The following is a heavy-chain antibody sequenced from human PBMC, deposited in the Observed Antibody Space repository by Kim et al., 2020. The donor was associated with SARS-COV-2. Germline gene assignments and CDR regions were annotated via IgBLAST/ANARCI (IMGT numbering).Heavy chain of an antibody. D-gene: IGHD3-9*01. CDR3: ARGRYFDWLLSSPFDC. CDR1: GYTFTSYY. CDR2: INPSGGST. J-gene: IGHJ4*02. V-gene: IGHV1-46*01. Sequence: ASVKVSCKASGYTFTSYYMHWVRQAPGQGLEWMGIINPSGGSTSYAQKFQGRVTMTRDTSTSTVYMELSSLRSEDTAVYYCARGRYFDWLLSSPFDCWGQGTLVTVSS.